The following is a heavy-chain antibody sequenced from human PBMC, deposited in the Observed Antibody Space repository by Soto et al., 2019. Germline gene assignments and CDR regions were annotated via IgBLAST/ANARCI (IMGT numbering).Heavy chain of an antibody. Sequence: QLQLQESGPGLVKPSETLSLTCTVSGGSISSSSYYWGWIRQPPGKGLEWIGSIYYSGSTYYNPSLKSRVTISVDTSKNQFSLKLSSVTAADTAVYYCARLLHSSSYFDYWGQGTLVTVSS. CDR2: IYYSGST. CDR3: ARLLHSSSYFDY. D-gene: IGHD6-13*01. V-gene: IGHV4-39*01. J-gene: IGHJ4*02. CDR1: GGSISSSSYY.